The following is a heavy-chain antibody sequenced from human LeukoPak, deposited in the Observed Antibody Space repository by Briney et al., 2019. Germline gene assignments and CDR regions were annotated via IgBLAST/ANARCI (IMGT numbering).Heavy chain of an antibody. Sequence: SETLSLTCTVSGGSISSYYWSWIRQPPGKGLEWIGYIYYSGSTNYNPSLKSRVTISVDTSKNQFSLKLSSVTAADTAVYYCARLGNYYDSSGYYYLFDYWGQGTLVTVSS. D-gene: IGHD3-22*01. CDR2: IYYSGST. CDR1: GGSISSYY. CDR3: ARLGNYYDSSGYYYLFDY. V-gene: IGHV4-59*08. J-gene: IGHJ4*02.